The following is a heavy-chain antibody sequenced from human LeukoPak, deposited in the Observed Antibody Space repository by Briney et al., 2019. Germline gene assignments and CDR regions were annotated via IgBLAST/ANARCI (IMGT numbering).Heavy chain of an antibody. CDR2: MSGSGGST. D-gene: IGHD3-16*01. CDR3: AKWGRVFFPRDYYYYGMDV. Sequence: GGSLRLSCAASGFIFSNYAMSWVRQAPGKGLEWVSAMSGSGGSTYYADSVKGRFSISRDNSKNTLYMQMNSLRAEDTAVYYCAKWGRVFFPRDYYYYGMDVWGQGTTVTVSS. J-gene: IGHJ6*02. V-gene: IGHV3-23*01. CDR1: GFIFSNYA.